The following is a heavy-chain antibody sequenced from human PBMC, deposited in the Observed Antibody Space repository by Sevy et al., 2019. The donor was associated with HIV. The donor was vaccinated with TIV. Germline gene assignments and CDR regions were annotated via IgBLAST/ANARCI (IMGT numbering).Heavy chain of an antibody. CDR3: AREGDTSGWNDLYYFDY. CDR2: INGNGGRT. V-gene: IGHV3-20*04. Sequence: GGSLRLSCAASGFTFDDYGMSWVGQAPGKGLEWVSGINGNGGRTGYADSVKGRFTISRDNAKNSLHLQMNSLRAEDTALYYCAREGDTSGWNDLYYFDYWGQGTPVTVSS. J-gene: IGHJ4*02. D-gene: IGHD6-19*01. CDR1: GFTFDDYG.